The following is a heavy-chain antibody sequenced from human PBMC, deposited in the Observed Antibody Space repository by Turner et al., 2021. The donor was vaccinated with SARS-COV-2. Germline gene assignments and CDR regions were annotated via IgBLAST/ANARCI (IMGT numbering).Heavy chain of an antibody. D-gene: IGHD6-13*01. Sequence: EVQLVESGGGLVKPGGSLRLSCAASGFTLSSYSMNWVRQAPGKGLEWVSSISSSSSYIYYADSVKGRFTISRDNAKNSLYLQLNSLRAEDTAVYYCATIAAAGPDFYYYYGMDVWVQGTTVTVSS. CDR2: ISSSSSYI. CDR3: ATIAAAGPDFYYYYGMDV. V-gene: IGHV3-21*01. CDR1: GFTLSSYS. J-gene: IGHJ6*02.